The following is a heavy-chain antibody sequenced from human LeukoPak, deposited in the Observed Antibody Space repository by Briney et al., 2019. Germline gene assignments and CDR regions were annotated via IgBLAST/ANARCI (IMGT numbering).Heavy chain of an antibody. CDR1: GFTFSSYA. CDR3: ARGGLEYCSGGSCYSGPYY. D-gene: IGHD2-15*01. Sequence: GGSLRLSCAASGFTFSSYAMHWVRQAPGKGLEYVSAISSNGGSTYYANSVKGRFAISRDNSKNTLYLQMGSLRAEDMAVYYCARGGLEYCSGGSCYSGPYYWGQGTLVTVSS. J-gene: IGHJ4*02. CDR2: ISSNGGST. V-gene: IGHV3-64*01.